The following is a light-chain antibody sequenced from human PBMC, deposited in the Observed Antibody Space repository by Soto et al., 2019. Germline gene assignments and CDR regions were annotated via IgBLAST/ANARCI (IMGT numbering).Light chain of an antibody. J-gene: IGLJ3*02. CDR2: SKN. V-gene: IGLV7-43*01. CDR1: TGAVTSGHH. CDR3: LFYYGGAQPQWV. Sequence: QAVVTQESSLTLSPGGTVTLTCASSTGAVTSGHHQNWLQQKPGQAPRTLIYSKNNKQDWTPARFSCSLLEVKAALTVSGVQPEDEDEDDCLFYYGGAQPQWVFGGGTKLTVL.